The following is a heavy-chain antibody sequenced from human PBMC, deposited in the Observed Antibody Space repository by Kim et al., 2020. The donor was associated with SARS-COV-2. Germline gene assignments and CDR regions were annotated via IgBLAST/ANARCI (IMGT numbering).Heavy chain of an antibody. CDR1: GGSFSGYY. CDR2: INHSGST. J-gene: IGHJ6*02. V-gene: IGHV4-34*01. CDR3: ARSVGSSWYYYYGMDV. Sequence: SETLSLTCAVYGGSFSGYYWSWIRQPPGKGLEWIGEINHSGSTNYNPPLKSRVTITVDTSKNQFSLKLSSVTAADTAVYYCARSVGSSWYYYYGMDVWGQETTVTVSS. D-gene: IGHD6-13*01.